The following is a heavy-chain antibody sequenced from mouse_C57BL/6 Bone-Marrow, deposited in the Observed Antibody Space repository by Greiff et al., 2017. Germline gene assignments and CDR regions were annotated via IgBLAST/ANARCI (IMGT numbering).Heavy chain of an antibody. D-gene: IGHD1-1*01. J-gene: IGHJ1*03. Sequence: QVQLKQPGAELVRPGTSVKLSCKASGYTFTSYWMHWVKQRPGQGLEWIGVIDPSDSYTNYNQKFKGKATLTVDTSSSTAYMQLSSLTSEDSAVYYCASSSNWYFDVWGTGTTVTVSS. V-gene: IGHV1-59*01. CDR3: ASSSNWYFDV. CDR2: IDPSDSYT. CDR1: GYTFTSYW.